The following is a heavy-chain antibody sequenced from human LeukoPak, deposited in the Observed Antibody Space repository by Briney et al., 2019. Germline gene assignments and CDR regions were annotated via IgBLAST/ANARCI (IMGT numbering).Heavy chain of an antibody. J-gene: IGHJ4*02. CDR3: ARVSVAGTGPDY. Sequence: SSETLSLTCTVSGGSVSSGNYYWSWIRPPPGKGLEWIGFMSNSGHTDSNASLKSRVTISVDTSKNQFSLKLKSVTAADTAVYYCARVSVAGTGPDYWGQGTLVTVSS. CDR2: MSNSGHT. V-gene: IGHV4-61*01. CDR1: GGSVSSGNYY. D-gene: IGHD6-13*01.